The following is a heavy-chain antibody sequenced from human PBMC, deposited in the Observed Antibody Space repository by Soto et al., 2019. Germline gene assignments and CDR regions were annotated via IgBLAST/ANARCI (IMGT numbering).Heavy chain of an antibody. J-gene: IGHJ4*02. CDR2: IGPTGNT. D-gene: IGHD3-9*01. V-gene: IGHV3-23*01. CDR1: TQYG. Sequence: EVQLLESGGHLVQPGGSLRLSCTSFTQYGMSWMRRPPGKGLEWISTIGPTGNTHYADSVAGRFTISRDDSTNTLYLQMNNLRVDDTGIYYCAKDPSTGPADYWGQGALVTVSS. CDR3: AKDPSTGPADY.